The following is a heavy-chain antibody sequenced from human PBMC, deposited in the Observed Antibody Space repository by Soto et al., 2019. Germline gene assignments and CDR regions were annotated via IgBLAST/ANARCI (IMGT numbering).Heavy chain of an antibody. Sequence: XSVKVSCKASGYTFTDYYMQWGRQAPVEGLELMGWISPKTGGTNYAQKFQGRVTMTRDTSINTGYMELSSLRSDDTAVYYCARGGTTNYYDSSASSHYCDYWGQGTQVTVSS. V-gene: IGHV1-2*02. CDR1: GYTFTDYY. CDR3: ARGGTTNYYDSSASSHYCDY. J-gene: IGHJ4*02. CDR2: ISPKTGGT. D-gene: IGHD3-22*01.